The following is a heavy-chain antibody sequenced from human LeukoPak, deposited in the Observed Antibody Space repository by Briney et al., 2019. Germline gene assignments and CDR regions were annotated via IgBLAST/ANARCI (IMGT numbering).Heavy chain of an antibody. CDR1: GGSFSGYY. D-gene: IGHD3-10*01. V-gene: IGHV4-34*01. J-gene: IGHJ4*02. CDR3: ARGRGWFGELSRSPFDY. CDR2: INHSGST. Sequence: TSESLSLTCAVYGGSFSGYYWSWIRQPPGKGLEWIGEINHSGSTNYNPSLKSRVTISVDTSKNQFSLKLSSVTAADTAVYYCARGRGWFGELSRSPFDYWGQGTLVTVSS.